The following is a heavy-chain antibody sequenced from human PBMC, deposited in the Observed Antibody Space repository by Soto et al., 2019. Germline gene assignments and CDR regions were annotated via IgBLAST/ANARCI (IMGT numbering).Heavy chain of an antibody. J-gene: IGHJ4*02. D-gene: IGHD3-22*01. CDR3: ARDQYDSSGWKIDY. CDR1: GFTFSSYS. CDR2: ISSSSSYV. V-gene: IGHV3-21*01. Sequence: PGGSLRLSCAASGFTFSSYSMNWVRQAPGKGLEWVSSISSSSSYVYYADSVKGRFTISRDNAKNSLYLQMNSLRAEDTAVYYCARDQYDSSGWKIDYWGQGTLVTVSS.